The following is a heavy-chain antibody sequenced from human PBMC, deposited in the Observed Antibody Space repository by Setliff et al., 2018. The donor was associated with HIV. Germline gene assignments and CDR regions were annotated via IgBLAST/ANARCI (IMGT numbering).Heavy chain of an antibody. CDR3: ARDDRCSGDTCYYY. V-gene: IGHV4-4*07. J-gene: IGHJ4*02. CDR2: IYTGVNT. CDR1: GGSISSYY. D-gene: IGHD2-15*01. Sequence: PSETLSLTCTVSGGSISSYYWTWIRQPAGKGLEWIGHIYTGVNTNYNPSLRSRVTISVDTSKNQFSLRLTSVAATDTAVYYCARDDRCSGDTCYYYWGQGALVTVSS.